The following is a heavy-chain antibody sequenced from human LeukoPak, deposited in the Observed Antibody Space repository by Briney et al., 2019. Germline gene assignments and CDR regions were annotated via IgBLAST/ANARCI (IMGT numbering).Heavy chain of an antibody. Sequence: SVKVSCKASGGTFSSYAISWVRQAPGQGLEWMGGIIPIFGTANYAQKFQGRVTITADKSTSTAYMELSSLRSEDTAVYYCARGVVGDTQEGWFDPWGQGTLVTVSS. D-gene: IGHD3-3*01. J-gene: IGHJ5*02. CDR1: GGTFSSYA. CDR3: ARGVVGDTQEGWFDP. CDR2: IIPIFGTA. V-gene: IGHV1-69*06.